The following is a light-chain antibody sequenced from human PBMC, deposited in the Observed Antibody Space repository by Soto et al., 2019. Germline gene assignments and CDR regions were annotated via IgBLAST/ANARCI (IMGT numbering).Light chain of an antibody. CDR3: QQYNSSWS. J-gene: IGKJ1*01. CDR1: QSVSSN. CDR2: GAS. Sequence: EIVMTQSPATLSVSPGERATLSCRASQSVSSNLDWYQQKPGQAPRLLIYGASTRATAIPARFSGSGSGTDFTLTISSLQSVDFADYYCQQYNSSWSFGQGTKVESK. V-gene: IGKV3-15*01.